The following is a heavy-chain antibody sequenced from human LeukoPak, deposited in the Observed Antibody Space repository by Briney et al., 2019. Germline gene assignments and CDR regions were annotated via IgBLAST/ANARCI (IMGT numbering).Heavy chain of an antibody. CDR2: INHSGST. CDR1: GGSFCGYY. Sequence: SETLSLTCAVYGGSFCGYYWSWISQLPGKGLESIGEINHSGSTNYNNSLKSRVTISVDTSKNQFSLELSSVTAADTAVYYCARGTRGFDPWGQGTLVTVSS. J-gene: IGHJ5*02. V-gene: IGHV4-34*01. D-gene: IGHD3-10*01. CDR3: ARGTRGFDP.